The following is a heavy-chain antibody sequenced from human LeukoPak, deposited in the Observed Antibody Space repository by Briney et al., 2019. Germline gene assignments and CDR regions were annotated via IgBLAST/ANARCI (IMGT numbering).Heavy chain of an antibody. CDR1: GGSFSGYY. V-gene: IGHV4-34*01. Sequence: SETLSLTCAVYGGSFSGYYWGWIRQPPGKGLEWIGSIYYSGSTYYNPSLKSRVTISVDTSKNQFSLKLTSVTAADTAVYYCAREAGSYDSSGYYSLYYSFDYWGQGTLVTVSS. J-gene: IGHJ4*02. D-gene: IGHD3-22*01. CDR3: AREAGSYDSSGYYSLYYSFDY. CDR2: IYYSGST.